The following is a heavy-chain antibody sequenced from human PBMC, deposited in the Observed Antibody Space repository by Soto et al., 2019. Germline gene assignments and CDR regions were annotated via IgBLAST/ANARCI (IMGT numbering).Heavy chain of an antibody. D-gene: IGHD3-22*01. V-gene: IGHV3-30*04. CDR2: ISFDGTNK. J-gene: IGHJ6*02. CDR1: KFTFASYV. CDR3: AREMIPMIMGGMSAMDV. Sequence: QVQLVESGGGVVQPERSQRLSCTASKFTFASYVMHWVRQAPVEGLECVALISFDGTNKYYADSVKGRFTISRDNSKNTMYLQMNSLRPEDTAVYYCAREMIPMIMGGMSAMDVWGQGNTVTVS.